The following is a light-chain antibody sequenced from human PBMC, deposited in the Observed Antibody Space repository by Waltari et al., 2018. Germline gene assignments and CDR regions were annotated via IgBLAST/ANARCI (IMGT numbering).Light chain of an antibody. CDR1: SSNIGSNY. CDR2: RNT. Sequence: QSVLTQPPSASGTPGQRVTISCSGSSSNIGSNYVYWYQQPPGTAPKLLIYRNTQRPSGVPDRFSGYKSGTSASLAIRGLRSEDEADYYCAAWDDSLSGVVFGGGTKLTVL. V-gene: IGLV1-47*01. J-gene: IGLJ2*01. CDR3: AAWDDSLSGVV.